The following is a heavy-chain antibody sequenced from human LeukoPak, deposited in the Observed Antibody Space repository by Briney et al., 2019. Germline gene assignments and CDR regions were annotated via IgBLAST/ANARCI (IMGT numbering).Heavy chain of an antibody. CDR2: INGDGSET. CDR3: TREEGSTDH. V-gene: IGHV3-74*01. D-gene: IGHD5/OR15-5a*01. J-gene: IGHJ4*02. CDR1: GFTLSNHW. Sequence: HPGGSLRLSCAASGFTLSNHWMHWVRQAPGKGLVRVSHINGDGSETNYADSVRGRFTISRDNAKNTLYLQMNSLRVDDTAVYYCTREEGSTDHWGQGTLVTVSS.